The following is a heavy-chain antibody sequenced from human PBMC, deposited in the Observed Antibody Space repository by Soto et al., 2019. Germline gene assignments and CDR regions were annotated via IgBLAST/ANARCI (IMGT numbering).Heavy chain of an antibody. Sequence: GGSLRLSCAASGFTFSSYAMSWVRQAPGKGLEWVSAISGSGSSTYYADSVKGRFTISRDNSKNSLYLQMNSLRAEDTAVYYCARGGYYDSSGYPDAFDIWGQGTMVTVSS. CDR3: ARGGYYDSSGYPDAFDI. V-gene: IGHV3-23*01. CDR1: GFTFSSYA. J-gene: IGHJ3*02. CDR2: ISGSGSST. D-gene: IGHD3-22*01.